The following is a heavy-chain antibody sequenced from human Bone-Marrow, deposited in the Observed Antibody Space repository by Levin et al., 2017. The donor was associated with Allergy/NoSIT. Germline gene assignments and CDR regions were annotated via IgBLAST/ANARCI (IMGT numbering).Heavy chain of an antibody. CDR3: VRGPRLISGAPYYYYGLDV. J-gene: IGHJ6*02. D-gene: IGHD3-16*01. V-gene: IGHV4-30-4*01. Sequence: SETLSLTCTVSSASMNAGDYYWSWIRQSPGKGLEWIGCISNSGSSYSNPSLTSRVTISLDTSNKKLSLDLSSVTAADTALYYCVRGPRLISGAPYYYYGLDVWGQGTTVTVSS. CDR2: ISNSGSS. CDR1: SASMNAGDYY.